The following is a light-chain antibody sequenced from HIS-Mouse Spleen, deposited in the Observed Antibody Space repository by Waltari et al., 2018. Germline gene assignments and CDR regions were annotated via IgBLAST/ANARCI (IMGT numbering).Light chain of an antibody. CDR2: DNN. CDR3: GTWDSSLSAWV. V-gene: IGLV1-51*01. J-gene: IGLJ3*02. CDR1: SSNIWHNY. Sequence: QSVLTQPPSVSAAPGQKVTISCTGSSSNIWHNYVSWYQQHPGTAPTLLIYDNNKRPSGIPDRFSGSKSGTSATLGITGLQTGDEADYYCGTWDSSLSAWVFGGGTKLTVL.